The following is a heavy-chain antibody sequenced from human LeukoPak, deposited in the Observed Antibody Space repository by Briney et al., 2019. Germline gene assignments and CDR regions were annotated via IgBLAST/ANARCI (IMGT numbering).Heavy chain of an antibody. Sequence: SVKVSCKAAGGSFSSYAISWVRQAPGQGLEWMGGIIPILGSANYAQHFQGRVTITMDESTTTAYMELSSLRPGDTAVYYCARGERAIPIYYWGQGTLVTVSS. D-gene: IGHD3-10*01. CDR2: IIPILGSA. J-gene: IGHJ4*02. CDR3: ARGERAIPIYY. CDR1: GGSFSSYA. V-gene: IGHV1-69*05.